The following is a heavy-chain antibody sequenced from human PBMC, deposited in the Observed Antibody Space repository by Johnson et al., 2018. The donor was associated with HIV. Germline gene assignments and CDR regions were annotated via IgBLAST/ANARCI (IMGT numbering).Heavy chain of an antibody. Sequence: QVQLVESGGGLVQPGGSLRLSCAASGFTFSSYAMHWVRQAPGKGLEWVAVISYDGSNKYYADSVKGRFTISRDNSKNTLYLQMNSLRAEDTAVYYCARESRGSGWGIDAFDIWGQGTMVTVSS. CDR1: GFTFSSYA. V-gene: IGHV3-30-3*01. CDR2: ISYDGSNK. CDR3: ARESRGSGWGIDAFDI. J-gene: IGHJ3*02. D-gene: IGHD6-19*01.